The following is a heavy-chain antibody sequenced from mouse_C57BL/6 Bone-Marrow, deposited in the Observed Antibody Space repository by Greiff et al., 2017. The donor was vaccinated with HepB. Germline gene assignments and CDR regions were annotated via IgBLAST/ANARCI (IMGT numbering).Heavy chain of an antibody. CDR1: GYTFTDYY. J-gene: IGHJ3*01. Sequence: VQLQQSGAELVRPGASVKLSCKASGYTFTDYYINWVKQRPGQGLEWIARIYPGSGNTYYNEKFKGKATLTAEKSSSTAYMQLSSLTSEDSAVYFCARSGYDGCFAYWGQGTLVTVSA. V-gene: IGHV1-76*01. D-gene: IGHD2-3*01. CDR2: IYPGSGNT. CDR3: ARSGYDGCFAY.